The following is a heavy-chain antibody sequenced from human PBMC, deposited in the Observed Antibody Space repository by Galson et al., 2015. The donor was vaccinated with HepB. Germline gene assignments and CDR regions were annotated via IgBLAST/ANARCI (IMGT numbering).Heavy chain of an antibody. J-gene: IGHJ4*02. D-gene: IGHD3-22*01. CDR3: ARGPHYYHSSELHY. V-gene: IGHV1-69*13. CDR2: ITAIFGTA. CDR1: GGTFRSYA. Sequence: SVKVSCKASGGTFRSYAISWVRQAPGQGLEWMGGITAIFGTANYAQKFQGRVTITADESTSTVYMELSSLRSEDTAVYYCARGPHYYHSSELHYWGQGTLVTVSS.